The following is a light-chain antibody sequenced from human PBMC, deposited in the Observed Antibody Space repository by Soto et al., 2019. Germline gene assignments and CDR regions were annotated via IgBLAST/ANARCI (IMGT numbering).Light chain of an antibody. V-gene: IGKV1-6*01. CDR1: QGITDD. CDR2: AAS. CDR3: LQNFNFPWT. J-gene: IGKJ1*01. Sequence: AIQLTQSLSSLSASVGDRVTITCRVSQGITDDLGWYQQKPGKAPKLLIYAASSLQSGVPSRFSGSGSGTAFTLTISSLQPEDFATYYCLQNFNFPWTFGPGTRVEIK.